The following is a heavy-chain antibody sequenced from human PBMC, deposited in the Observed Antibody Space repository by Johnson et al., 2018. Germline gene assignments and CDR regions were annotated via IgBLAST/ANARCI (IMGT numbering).Heavy chain of an antibody. CDR3: ARLEGGIADPHCYYGMDV. D-gene: IGHD6-13*01. CDR2: IYPGDSDT. Sequence: VQLVESGAEVKKPGESLKISCKGSGYSFTNYWIGWVRQMPGKGLEWMGIIYPGDSDTRYSPSFQGQVTISADKSISTAYLQWSTLKASDTAMYYCARLEGGIADPHCYYGMDVWGQGTTVTVSS. J-gene: IGHJ6*02. CDR1: GYSFTNYW. V-gene: IGHV5-51*01.